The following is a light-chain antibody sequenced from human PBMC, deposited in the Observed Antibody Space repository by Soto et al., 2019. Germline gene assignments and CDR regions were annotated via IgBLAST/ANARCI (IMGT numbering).Light chain of an antibody. J-gene: IGKJ5*01. CDR3: QNNNSATL. CDR1: QGISNY. Sequence: DIQMTQSPSSLSASVGDRVTVTCRASQGISNYLAWYQQKPGKVPKLLIYAASTLQSGGPSRFSGSGSGTYVTLTISSLQPEEVATYYCQNNNSATLFGQGKRLE. CDR2: AAS. V-gene: IGKV1-27*01.